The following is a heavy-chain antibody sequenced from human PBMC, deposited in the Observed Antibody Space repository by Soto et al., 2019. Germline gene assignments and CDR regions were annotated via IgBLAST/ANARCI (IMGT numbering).Heavy chain of an antibody. V-gene: IGHV3-30*03. Sequence: PGGSLRLSCAASGFTFSSYDTHWVRQAPGKGLEWVAVISFDGSKKYYADSVKGRFTISRDNSKNTLYLQMNSLRPEDTAVYYCARERLITFGGLVVPCDYWGLGTLVTVSS. CDR2: ISFDGSKK. CDR1: GFTFSSYD. D-gene: IGHD3-16*02. J-gene: IGHJ4*02. CDR3: ARERLITFGGLVVPCDY.